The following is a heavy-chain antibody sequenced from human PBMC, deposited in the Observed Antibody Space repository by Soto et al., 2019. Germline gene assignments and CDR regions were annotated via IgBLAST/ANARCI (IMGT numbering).Heavy chain of an antibody. J-gene: IGHJ3*02. CDR2: ISGTGGST. V-gene: IGHV3-23*01. CDR1: GFTFNNYA. D-gene: IGHD7-27*01. CDR3: GKGNSKWGTGDAFDI. Sequence: GGSLRLSCAASGFTFNNYALNWVRQAPGKGLEWVSSISGTGGSTFYAGSAKGRFTISRDNSKNTPFLQMTSLRAEDTAVYYCGKGNSKWGTGDAFDIWGQGTMVTVSS.